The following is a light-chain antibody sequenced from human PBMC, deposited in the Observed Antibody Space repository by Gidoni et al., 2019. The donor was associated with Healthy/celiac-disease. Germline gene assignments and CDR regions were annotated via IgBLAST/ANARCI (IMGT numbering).Light chain of an antibody. V-gene: IGKV1-5*01. CDR2: DAS. Sequence: DIQMTQSPSTLSASVGDRVTITCRASQSISSWLAWYQQKPGKAPKLLIYDASSLESGVPSRFSGSGSGTEFTLTISSLQPDDFATYYCQQYNSYLWTFXXXTKMEIK. CDR1: QSISSW. J-gene: IGKJ1*01. CDR3: QQYNSYLWT.